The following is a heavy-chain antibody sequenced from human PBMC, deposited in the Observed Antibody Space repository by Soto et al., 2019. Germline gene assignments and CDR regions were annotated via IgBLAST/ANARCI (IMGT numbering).Heavy chain of an antibody. J-gene: IGHJ4*02. D-gene: IGHD2-8*01. CDR2: IHRSGST. CDR3: ARYCTTARCLDQ. Sequence: SETLSLTCTVSGGSISSYDWSWIRQPPEKGLEWIGFIHRSGSTNYNPSLKSRVTIPVDTSKNQFSLKLSPVTAADTGMYYCARYCTTARCLDQWGQGALVTVSS. CDR1: GGSISSYD. V-gene: IGHV4-59*08.